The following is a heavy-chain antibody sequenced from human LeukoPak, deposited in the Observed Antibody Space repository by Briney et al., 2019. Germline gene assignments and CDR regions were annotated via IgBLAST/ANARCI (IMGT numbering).Heavy chain of an antibody. Sequence: SETLSLTCAVYGGTFSAYYWSWLRQPPGQGLEWMGKINNSGSTTNYNPSLKSRVTISVDTSKNQFSLQLKSVTAAAAAVYYCAKSNGYGLRDIWGQGTMVTVSS. CDR3: AKSNGYGLRDI. CDR1: GGTFSAYY. CDR2: INNSGSTT. D-gene: IGHD3-22*01. V-gene: IGHV4-34*08. J-gene: IGHJ3*02.